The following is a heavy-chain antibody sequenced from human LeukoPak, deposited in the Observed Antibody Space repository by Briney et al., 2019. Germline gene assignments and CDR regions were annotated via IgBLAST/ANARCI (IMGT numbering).Heavy chain of an antibody. V-gene: IGHV3-21*01. CDR2: ISSSSSYI. Sequence: PGGSLRLSCAASGFTFSSYSTNWVRQAPGKGLEWVSSISSSSSYIYYADSVKGRFTISRDNAKNSLYLQMNSLRAEDTAVYYCARAGDTSVYYFDYWGQGTLVTVSS. J-gene: IGHJ4*02. CDR1: GFTFSSYS. D-gene: IGHD3-22*01. CDR3: ARAGDTSVYYFDY.